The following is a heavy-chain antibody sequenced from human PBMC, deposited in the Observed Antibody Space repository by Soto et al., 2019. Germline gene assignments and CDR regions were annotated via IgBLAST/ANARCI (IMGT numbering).Heavy chain of an antibody. V-gene: IGHV1-69*01. CDR3: ARFRGDLVSQQLAYDY. J-gene: IGHJ4*02. D-gene: IGHD6-13*01. Sequence: QVQLVQSGAEVKKPGSSVKVSCKASGGTFSSYAISWVRQAPGQGLEWMGGIIPIFGTANYAQKFQGRVTITADESTSTAYMELSRLRSEDTAVYYCARFRGDLVSQQLAYDYWGQGTLVTVSS. CDR2: IIPIFGTA. CDR1: GGTFSSYA.